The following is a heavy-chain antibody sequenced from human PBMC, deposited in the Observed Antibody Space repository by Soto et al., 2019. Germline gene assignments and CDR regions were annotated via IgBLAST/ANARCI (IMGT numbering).Heavy chain of an antibody. CDR1: GFTFSTHA. D-gene: IGHD6-13*01. V-gene: IGHV3-30-3*01. Sequence: QVHLVESGGGVVRPGGSLRLSCAASGFTFSTHAMHWVRQAPGKGLVWVALISYDGTTKYYADSVKGRFTISRDNSKNTLYLQMNSLRGEDMAIYYCARDRPYSSSWYPEYWGQGTLVTVSS. J-gene: IGHJ4*02. CDR3: ARDRPYSSSWYPEY. CDR2: ISYDGTTK.